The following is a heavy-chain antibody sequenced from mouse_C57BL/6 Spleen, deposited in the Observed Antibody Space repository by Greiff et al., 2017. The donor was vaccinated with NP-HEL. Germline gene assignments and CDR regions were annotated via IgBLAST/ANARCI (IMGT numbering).Heavy chain of an antibody. V-gene: IGHV1-18*01. CDR2: INPNNGGT. CDR1: GYTFTDYN. CDR3: ARRPFYYYGSSYYFDY. D-gene: IGHD1-1*01. Sequence: VQLQQSGPELVKPGASVKIPCKASGYTFTDYNMDWVKQSHGKSLEWIGDINPNNGGTIYNQKFKGKATFTVDKSSSTAYMELRSLTSEDTAVYYCARRPFYYYGSSYYFDYWGQGTTLTVSS. J-gene: IGHJ2*01.